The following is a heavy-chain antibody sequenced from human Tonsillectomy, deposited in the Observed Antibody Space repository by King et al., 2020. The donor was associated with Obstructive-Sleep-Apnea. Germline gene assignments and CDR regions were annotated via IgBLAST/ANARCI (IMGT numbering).Heavy chain of an antibody. CDR1: GFTFSTYA. J-gene: IGHJ6*02. CDR3: ARDKVAGSFIIVEPTNYYYGMDV. V-gene: IGHV3-30*04. Sequence: QLVQSGGGVVQPGGSLRLSCAASGFTFSTYAMHWVRQAPGKGLEGVALISYDGSDKYDADAVRGRFTISRDNSKNTLYLQMNSLRTEDTAVYFCARDKVAGSFIIVEPTNYYYGMDVRGQGTTVTVSS. D-gene: IGHD1-26*01. CDR2: ISYDGSDK.